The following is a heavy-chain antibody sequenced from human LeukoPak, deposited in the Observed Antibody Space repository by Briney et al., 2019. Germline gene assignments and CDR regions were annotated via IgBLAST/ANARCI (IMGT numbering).Heavy chain of an antibody. V-gene: IGHV4-38-2*02. CDR3: ARQTGSGLFILP. CDR1: GYSISSGYY. D-gene: IGHD3/OR15-3a*01. J-gene: IGHJ4*02. CDR2: IYHSGRT. Sequence: PSETLSLTCTVSGYSISSGYYWGWIRQPPGKGLEWIGSIYHSGRTYYNASLKSQVSISIDTSKNQFSLRLTSVTAADTAVYYCARQTGSGLFILPGGQGTLVTVSS.